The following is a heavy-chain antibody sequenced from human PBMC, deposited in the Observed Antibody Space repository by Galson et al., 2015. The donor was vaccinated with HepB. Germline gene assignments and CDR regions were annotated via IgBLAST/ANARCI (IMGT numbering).Heavy chain of an antibody. J-gene: IGHJ4*02. CDR3: ARDGGGLRELEWLSPNEALDY. D-gene: IGHD3-3*01. Sequence: SLRLSCAASGFTLSNYGMHWVRQAPGKGLEWVALIWFDGSKKYYADSVKGRFTTSRDNSNNTLFLQMNSLRAEDTAVYYCARDGGGLRELEWLSPNEALDYWGQGILVTVAS. CDR2: IWFDGSKK. CDR1: GFTLSNYG. V-gene: IGHV3-33*01.